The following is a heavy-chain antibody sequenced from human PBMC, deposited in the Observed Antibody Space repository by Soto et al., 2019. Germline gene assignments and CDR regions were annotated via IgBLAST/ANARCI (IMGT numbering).Heavy chain of an antibody. CDR3: AKAKYSSSWYGHYYYGMDV. D-gene: IGHD6-13*01. J-gene: IGHJ6*02. CDR1: GFTFSSYA. CDR2: ISGSGGST. Sequence: GGSLRLSCAASGFTFSSYAMSWVRQAPGKGLEWVSAISGSGGSTYYADSVKGRFTISRDNSKNTLYPQMNSLRAEDTAVYYCAKAKYSSSWYGHYYYGMDVWGQGTTVTVSS. V-gene: IGHV3-23*01.